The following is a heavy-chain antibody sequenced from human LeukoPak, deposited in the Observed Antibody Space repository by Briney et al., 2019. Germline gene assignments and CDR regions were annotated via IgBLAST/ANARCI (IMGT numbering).Heavy chain of an antibody. CDR3: STRPMVRGVIVDY. CDR1: GFTFSSYS. V-gene: IGHV3-21*01. J-gene: IGHJ4*02. Sequence: GGSLRLSCAASGFTFSSYSMNWVRQAPGKGLEWVSSISSSSSYIYYADSVKGRFTISRDNAKNSLYLQMNSLRAEDTAVYYCSTRPMVRGVIVDYWGQGTLVTVSS. D-gene: IGHD3-10*01. CDR2: ISSSSSYI.